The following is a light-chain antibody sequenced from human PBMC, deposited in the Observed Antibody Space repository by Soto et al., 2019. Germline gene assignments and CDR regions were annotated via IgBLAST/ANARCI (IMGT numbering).Light chain of an antibody. V-gene: IGLV2-8*01. CDR1: SSDVGAYNS. CDR3: SSHAGSINLV. Sequence: SVLTQPPSASGSPGQSVTISCTGTSSDVGAYNSVSWYQQHPGKVPRLMIYEVSKRPSGVPDRFSGSKSGNTASLTVSGLQAEDEADYYCSSHAGSINLVFGGGTKVTVL. J-gene: IGLJ2*01. CDR2: EVS.